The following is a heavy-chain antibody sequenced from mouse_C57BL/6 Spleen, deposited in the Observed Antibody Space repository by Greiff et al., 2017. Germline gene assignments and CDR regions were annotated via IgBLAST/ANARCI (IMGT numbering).Heavy chain of an antibody. V-gene: IGHV5-16*01. CDR1: GFTFSDYY. D-gene: IGHD2-3*01. CDR3: ARAEIYDGYYYAMDY. Sequence: EVKLMESEGGLVQPGSSMKLSCTASGFTFSDYYMAWVRQVPEKGLEWVANINYDGSSTYYLDSLKSRFIISRDNAKNILYLQMSSLKSEDTATYYCARAEIYDGYYYAMDYWGQGTSGTVSS. J-gene: IGHJ4*01. CDR2: INYDGSST.